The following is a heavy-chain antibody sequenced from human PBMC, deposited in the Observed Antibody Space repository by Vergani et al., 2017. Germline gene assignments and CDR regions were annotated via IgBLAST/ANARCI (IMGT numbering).Heavy chain of an antibody. CDR3: AGVHGDYAPPGDGRID. D-gene: IGHD4-17*01. Sequence: QVQLVQSGAEVKKPGSSVKVSCKASGGTFSSYAISWVRQAPGKGLEWMGRIIPIFGTANYAQKFQGRVTIAADECTRTAYMELSSLGSEGTAVYYWAGVHGDYAPPGDGRIDWGQGTLVTVSS. CDR2: IIPIFGTA. CDR1: GGTFSSYA. J-gene: IGHJ4*02. V-gene: IGHV1-69*13.